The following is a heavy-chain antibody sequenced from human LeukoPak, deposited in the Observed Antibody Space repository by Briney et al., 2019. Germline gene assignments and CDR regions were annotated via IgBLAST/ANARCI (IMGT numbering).Heavy chain of an antibody. CDR3: VRDYYGSGTYQGNYYYGMDV. D-gene: IGHD3-10*01. Sequence: GGSLRLSCAATGFSLSSYGIHWVRQAPGKGLEWVSGISGSGDDTYYTDSVKGRFTISRDNSNNTMYLQMNNLRSEDTAVYFCVRDYYGSGTYQGNYYYGMDVWGHGTTVTVSS. CDR1: GFSLSSYG. V-gene: IGHV3-23*01. CDR2: ISGSGDDT. J-gene: IGHJ6*02.